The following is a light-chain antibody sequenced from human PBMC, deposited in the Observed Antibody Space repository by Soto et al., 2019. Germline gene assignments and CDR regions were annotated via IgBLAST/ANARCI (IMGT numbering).Light chain of an antibody. CDR1: QSVSSSY. Sequence: EVVWMQTTGPLSVYPGERATLSFMSSQSVSSSYLALYQQKPGQTPSLLIYGASSRATGIPDRFSGSGSGTDVTLTISRLEPEDFAVYYCQQYGSSPPAFGQGTKVDIK. V-gene: IGKV3-20*01. CDR2: GAS. J-gene: IGKJ1*01. CDR3: QQYGSSPPA.